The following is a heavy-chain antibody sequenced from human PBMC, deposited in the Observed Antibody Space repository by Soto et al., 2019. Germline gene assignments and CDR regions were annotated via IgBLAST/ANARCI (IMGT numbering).Heavy chain of an antibody. CDR1: GYTFTGYY. CDR2: INPNSGDT. CDR3: ARGRAVAGAYYLDC. D-gene: IGHD6-19*01. V-gene: IGHV1-2*02. J-gene: IGHJ4*02. Sequence: ASVKISCKASGYTFTGYYMHWVRQAPGQGLEWMGWINPNSGDTNYAQKFQGRVTMTRDTSISTAYIELSRLRSDDTAVYYCARGRAVAGAYYLDCWGQGTLVTVSS.